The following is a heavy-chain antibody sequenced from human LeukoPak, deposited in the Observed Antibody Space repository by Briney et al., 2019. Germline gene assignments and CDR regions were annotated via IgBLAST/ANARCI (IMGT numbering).Heavy chain of an antibody. J-gene: IGHJ3*02. CDR3: AMDSSGWYAFDI. Sequence: PGGSLRLSCAASGFIFSSYAMSWVRQAPGKGLEWVSAISGSGGSTYYADSVKGRFTISRDNSKNTLYLQMNSLRAEDTAVYYCAMDSSGWYAFDIWGQGTMVTVSS. V-gene: IGHV3-23*01. CDR1: GFIFSSYA. CDR2: ISGSGGST. D-gene: IGHD6-19*01.